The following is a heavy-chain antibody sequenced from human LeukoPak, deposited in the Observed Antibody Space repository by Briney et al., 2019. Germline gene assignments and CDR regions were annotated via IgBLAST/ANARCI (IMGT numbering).Heavy chain of an antibody. CDR3: ARPIAPYYYFDY. J-gene: IGHJ4*02. V-gene: IGHV3-66*04. CDR2: IYSGGST. D-gene: IGHD1-26*01. Sequence: SGGSLRLSCAASGFTFSSYSMNWVRQAPGKGLEWVSVIYSGGSTYYADSVKGRFTISRDNSKNTLYLQMNSLRAEDTAVYYCARPIAPYYYFDYWGQGTLVTVSS. CDR1: GFTFSSYS.